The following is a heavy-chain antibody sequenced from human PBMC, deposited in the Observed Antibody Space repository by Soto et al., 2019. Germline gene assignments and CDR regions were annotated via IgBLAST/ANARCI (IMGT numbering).Heavy chain of an antibody. V-gene: IGHV4-39*01. CDR3: ARLNGYCISTNCHGYYGMDV. Sequence: QLQLQESGPGLVKPSETLSLTCTVSGDSVSTNSYSWGWIRQSPGKGLEWIGTIYSSENTYYNPSLLSRVTISVDTSKNEFSLRLSSVTAAYTAVYYCARLNGYCISTNCHGYYGMDVGGQGTTVTVSS. J-gene: IGHJ6*02. CDR1: GDSVSTNSYS. CDR2: IYSSENT. D-gene: IGHD2-2*03.